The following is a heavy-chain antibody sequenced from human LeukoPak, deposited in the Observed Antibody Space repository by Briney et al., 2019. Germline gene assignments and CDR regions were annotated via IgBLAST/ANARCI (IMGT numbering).Heavy chain of an antibody. CDR2: ISYDGSNK. J-gene: IGHJ4*02. CDR1: GFILSDYN. D-gene: IGHD6-25*01. Sequence: GGSLRLSCAASGFILSDYNMHWVRQAPGKGLEWVAVISYDGSNKYYADSVKGRFTISRDNSKNTLYLQMNSLRAEDTAVYYFARDQTEFCRGSSGLGSPFNYWAQGTLVPVS. CDR3: ARDQTEFCRGSSGLGSPFNY. V-gene: IGHV3-30*04.